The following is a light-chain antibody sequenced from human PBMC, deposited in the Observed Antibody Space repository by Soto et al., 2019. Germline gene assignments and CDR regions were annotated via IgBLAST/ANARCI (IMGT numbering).Light chain of an antibody. CDR3: QHYNGYCPWT. V-gene: IGKV1-5*01. CDR1: QSINYW. Sequence: DIQMTQSPSTLSASVGDRVTITCRASQSINYWLAWYQQRPGKAPKLLIYDASTLHSGAPSRFSGSGSGTDFTLTITDLQPDDFATYYCQHYNGYCPWTFGLGTRVEI. J-gene: IGKJ1*01. CDR2: DAS.